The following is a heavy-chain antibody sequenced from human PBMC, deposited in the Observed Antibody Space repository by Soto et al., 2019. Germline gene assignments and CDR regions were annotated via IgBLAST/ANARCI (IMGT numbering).Heavy chain of an antibody. J-gene: IGHJ4*02. V-gene: IGHV3-21*01. CDR3: ASLSRFALDY. Sequence: GGSLRLSCAASGFSFNTYSMNWVRQAPGKGLEWVSSISSSSSYINYANSVKGRFTISRDNAKNSLYLQMNSLRADDTAVYYCASLSRFALDYWAQRTLVTVSS. CDR1: GFSFNTYS. D-gene: IGHD3-10*01. CDR2: ISSSSSYI.